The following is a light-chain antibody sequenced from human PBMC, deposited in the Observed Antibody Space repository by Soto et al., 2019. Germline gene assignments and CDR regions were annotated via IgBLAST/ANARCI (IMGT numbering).Light chain of an antibody. CDR1: SSDVGKYDY. V-gene: IGLV2-14*01. CDR2: EVS. J-gene: IGLJ2*01. Sequence: QSALTQPPSASGSPGQSVTISCTGTSSDVGKYDYVSWFQHHPGKAPKVMIYEVSNRPSGVSNRFSGSKSGNTASLTISGLQAEDEGDYYCSSYTSSSTLVVFGGGTKLTVL. CDR3: SSYTSSSTLVV.